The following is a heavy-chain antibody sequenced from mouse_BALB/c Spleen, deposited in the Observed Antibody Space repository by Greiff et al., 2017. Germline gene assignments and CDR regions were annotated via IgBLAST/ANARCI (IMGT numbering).Heavy chain of an antibody. CDR1: GYSITSGYY. Sequence: ESGPGLVKPSQSLSLTCSVTGYSITSGYYWNWIRQFPGNKLEWMGYISYDGSNNYNPSLKNRISITRDTSKNQFFLKLNSVSTEDTATYYCARGAGIFAYWGQGTLVTVSA. V-gene: IGHV3-6*02. CDR2: ISYDGSN. D-gene: IGHD3-3*01. CDR3: ARGAGIFAY. J-gene: IGHJ3*01.